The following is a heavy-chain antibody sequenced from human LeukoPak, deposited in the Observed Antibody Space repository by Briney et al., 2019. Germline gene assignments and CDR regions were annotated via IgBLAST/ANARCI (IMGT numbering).Heavy chain of an antibody. Sequence: GGSLRLSRAASGFTVNNNYMTWVRQAPGKGLEWVSVLYSNSITYYADSVKGRFTISRDSSKNTLYLQMNSLRAEDTAVYYCARGINMMIVAPGYWGQGTLVTVSS. J-gene: IGHJ4*02. CDR3: ARGINMMIVAPGY. V-gene: IGHV3-53*01. CDR2: LYSNSIT. CDR1: GFTVNNNY. D-gene: IGHD3-22*01.